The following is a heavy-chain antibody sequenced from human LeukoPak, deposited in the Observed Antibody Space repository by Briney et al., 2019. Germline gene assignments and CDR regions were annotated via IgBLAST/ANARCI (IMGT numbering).Heavy chain of an antibody. CDR3: ARAIVVVPAAAGMDV. CDR2: ISAYNGNT. D-gene: IGHD2-2*01. Sequence: GASVKVSCKASEYTFTSYDINWVRQAPGQGLEWMGWISAYNGNTNYAQKLQGRVTMTTDTSTSTAYMELRSLRSDDTAVYYCARAIVVVPAAAGMDVWGQGTTVTVSS. CDR1: EYTFTSYD. V-gene: IGHV1-18*01. J-gene: IGHJ6*02.